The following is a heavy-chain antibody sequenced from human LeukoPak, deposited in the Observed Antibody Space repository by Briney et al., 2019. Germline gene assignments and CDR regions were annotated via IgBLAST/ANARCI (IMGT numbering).Heavy chain of an antibody. CDR1: GFTFSNAW. V-gene: IGHV3-15*01. D-gene: IGHD3-22*01. CDR2: IKSKSDGGTA. J-gene: IGHJ4*02. Sequence: GGSLRLSCAASGFTFSNAWMSWVRQTPGKGLEWVGRIKSKSDGGTADSAAPLKGRFTMSRDDSKNALYLQMNSLKTEDTAVYYCATYTSSYSDYWGQGTLVTVSS. CDR3: ATYTSSYSDY.